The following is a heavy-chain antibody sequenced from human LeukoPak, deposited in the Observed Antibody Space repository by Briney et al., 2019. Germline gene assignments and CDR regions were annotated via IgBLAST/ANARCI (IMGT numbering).Heavy chain of an antibody. J-gene: IGHJ4*02. CDR2: INPNSGGT. V-gene: IGHV1-2*02. D-gene: IGHD1-26*01. CDR1: GYSFTGYY. CDR3: VRDARWYSGSSYYFDY. Sequence: ASVKVSCKASGYSFTGYYIHWVRQAPGQGLEWMGWINPNSGGTNYAQRFQGRVTMTRDTSINTAYMELSRLRSDDTAVYYCVRDARWYSGSSYYFDYWGQGTLVTVSS.